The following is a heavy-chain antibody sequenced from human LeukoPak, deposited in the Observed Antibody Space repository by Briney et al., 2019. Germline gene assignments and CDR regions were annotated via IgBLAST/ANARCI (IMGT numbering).Heavy chain of an antibody. J-gene: IGHJ4*02. CDR1: GFTFSSNW. V-gene: IGHV3-7*03. Sequence: GGSLRLSCAASGFTFSSNWMTWVRQAPGKGLEWVANTNQDGSEKYYVDSVKGRFTISRDNAKSSLYLQMDSLRAEDTAVYYCVRDNPRQQGFAYWGQGTLVTVSS. D-gene: IGHD6-13*01. CDR3: VRDNPRQQGFAY. CDR2: TNQDGSEK.